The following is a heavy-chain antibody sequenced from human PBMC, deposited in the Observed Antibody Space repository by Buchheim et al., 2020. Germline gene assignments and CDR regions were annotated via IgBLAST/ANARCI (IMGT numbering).Heavy chain of an antibody. CDR1: GFTFSSYA. CDR3: RCSGYSSSWNGVDY. J-gene: IGHJ4*02. CDR2: ISGSGGST. D-gene: IGHD6-13*01. V-gene: IGHV3-23*01. Sequence: EVQLLESGGGLVQPGGSLRLSCAASGFTFSSYAMSWVRQAPGKGLEWVSAISGSGGSTYYADSVKGRFTIYRDNSMNTLYLQMNSLRAEDTAVYYCRCSGYSSSWNGVDYWGQGTL.